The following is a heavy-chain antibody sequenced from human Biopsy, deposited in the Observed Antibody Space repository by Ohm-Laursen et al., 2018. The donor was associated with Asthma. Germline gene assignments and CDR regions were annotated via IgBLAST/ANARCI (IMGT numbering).Heavy chain of an antibody. CDR1: GFTFSSYS. CDR3: AKDVFPGWELRRGPDY. CDR2: ISHEGWNK. D-gene: IGHD1-26*01. J-gene: IGHJ4*02. Sequence: RSLRLSCAASGFTFSSYSMHWVRQAPAKGLEWVAIISHEGWNKHYADSVKGRFTISRDNSRNTLHLQMNSLRAEDTAVYYCAKDVFPGWELRRGPDYWGQGTLVTVSS. V-gene: IGHV3-30*04.